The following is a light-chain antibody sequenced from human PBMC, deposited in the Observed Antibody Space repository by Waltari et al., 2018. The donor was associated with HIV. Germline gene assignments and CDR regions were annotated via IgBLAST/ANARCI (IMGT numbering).Light chain of an antibody. Sequence: QSALTQPPSASGSPGQSVTLSCTGTSSAVHGSDYVSWYQQHPGTAPILMISEVNKLPSGVPDRFSGSMSGNTASLTVSGLQAEDEAHYYCSSYAGRNTLLFGGGTKLTVL. CDR3: SSYAGRNTLL. J-gene: IGLJ2*01. CDR2: EVN. CDR1: SSAVHGSDY. V-gene: IGLV2-8*01.